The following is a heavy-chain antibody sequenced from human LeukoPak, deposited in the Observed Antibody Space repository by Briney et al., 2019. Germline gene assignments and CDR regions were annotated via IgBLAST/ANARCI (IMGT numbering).Heavy chain of an antibody. CDR2: ISYDGSNK. CDR3: ANDYGDYQLGYGMGV. V-gene: IGHV3-30*18. D-gene: IGHD4-17*01. CDR1: GFTFSSYG. J-gene: IGHJ6*02. Sequence: PGGSLRLSCAASGFTFSSYGMHWVRQAPGKGLEWVAVISYDGSNKYYADSVKGRFTISRDNSKNTLYLQMNSLRAEDTAVYYCANDYGDYQLGYGMGVWGQGTTVTVS.